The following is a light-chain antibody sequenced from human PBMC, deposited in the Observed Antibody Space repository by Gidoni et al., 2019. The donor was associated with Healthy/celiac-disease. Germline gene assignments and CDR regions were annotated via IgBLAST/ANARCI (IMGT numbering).Light chain of an antibody. Sequence: DIVMTQSPVPLAVSLGERATINCKSSQSVLYSSNNKNYLAWYQQKPGQPPKLLIYWASTRESGVPDRVSGSGSGTDFTLTISSLQAEDVAVYYCQQYYSTLFTFGHXTKVDIK. CDR2: WAS. CDR3: QQYYSTLFT. J-gene: IGKJ3*01. V-gene: IGKV4-1*01. CDR1: QSVLYSSNNKNY.